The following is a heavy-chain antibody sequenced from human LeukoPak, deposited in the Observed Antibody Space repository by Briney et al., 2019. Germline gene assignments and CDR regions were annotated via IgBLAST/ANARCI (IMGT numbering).Heavy chain of an antibody. V-gene: IGHV3-66*01. D-gene: IGHD1-14*01. CDR3: ARDTELTGDAFDI. J-gene: IGHJ3*02. CDR1: GFTVSSNY. Sequence: PGGSLRLSCAASGFTVSSNYMSWVRQAPGKGLEWVSVIYSGGSTYYADSVKGRFTISRDNSKNTLYLQMNSLRAEDTAVYYCARDTELTGDAFDIWGQGTMVTVSS. CDR2: IYSGGST.